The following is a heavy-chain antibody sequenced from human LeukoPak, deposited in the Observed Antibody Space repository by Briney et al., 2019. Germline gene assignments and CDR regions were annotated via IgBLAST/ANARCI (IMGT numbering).Heavy chain of an antibody. D-gene: IGHD3-3*01. CDR2: IKSETDGGTT. J-gene: IGHJ3*02. V-gene: IGHV3-15*01. CDR1: GFTFSNAW. Sequence: PGGSLRLSCAASGFTFSNAWMTWVRQAPGKGLEWVGRIKSETDGGTTDYAAPVKGRFAISRDDSKNTLYLQMNSLKTEDTAVYYCTTEGRPLEEDAFDIWGQGTMVTVSS. CDR3: TTEGRPLEEDAFDI.